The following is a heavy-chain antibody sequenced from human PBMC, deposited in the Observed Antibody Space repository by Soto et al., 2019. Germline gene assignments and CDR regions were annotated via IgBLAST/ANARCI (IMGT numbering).Heavy chain of an antibody. V-gene: IGHV3-30*18. CDR3: AKDDYSSGWYGLTGYFDY. Sequence: QVQLVESGGGVVQPGRSLRLSCAASGFTFSSYGMHWVRQAPGKGLEWVAVISYDGSNKYYADSVKGRFTISRDNSKNTLYLQMNSLRAEDTDVYYCAKDDYSSGWYGLTGYFDYWGQGTLVTVSS. J-gene: IGHJ4*02. CDR1: GFTFSSYG. D-gene: IGHD6-19*01. CDR2: ISYDGSNK.